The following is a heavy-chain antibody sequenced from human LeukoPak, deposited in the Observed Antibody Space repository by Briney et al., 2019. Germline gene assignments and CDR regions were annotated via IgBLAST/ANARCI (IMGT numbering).Heavy chain of an antibody. Sequence: GGSLRLSCAASGFTFSNYAMSWVRQAPGKGLEWVSAISGSGGSTYYADSVKGRFTISRDNSKTTLFLHMNGLRAEDTAVYYCAKDPDCTSGVCYTFFDYWGQGTLVTVSS. J-gene: IGHJ4*02. D-gene: IGHD2-8*01. V-gene: IGHV3-23*01. CDR1: GFTFSNYA. CDR3: AKDPDCTSGVCYTFFDY. CDR2: ISGSGGST.